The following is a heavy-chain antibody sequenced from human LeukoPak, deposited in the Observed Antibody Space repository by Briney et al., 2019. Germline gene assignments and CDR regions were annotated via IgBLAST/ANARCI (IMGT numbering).Heavy chain of an antibody. CDR2: ISSSGSTI. CDR1: YY. V-gene: IGHV3-11*01. Sequence: YYXXWIRQAPXKGLEWVSYISSSGSTIYYADSVKGRFTISRDNAKNSLYLQMNSLRAEDTAVYYCARALSYYYDSSGYYYWGQGTLVTVSS. D-gene: IGHD3-22*01. CDR3: ARALSYYYDSSGYYY. J-gene: IGHJ4*02.